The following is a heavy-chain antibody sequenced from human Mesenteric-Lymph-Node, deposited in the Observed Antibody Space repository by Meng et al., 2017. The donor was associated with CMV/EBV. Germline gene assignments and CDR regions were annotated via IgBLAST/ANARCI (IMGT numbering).Heavy chain of an antibody. CDR2: INRSGRT. V-gene: IGHV4-34*01. J-gene: IGHJ4*02. Sequence: DTLSLTCAVYGGSFSGYYWSWFRQPPGKGLEWIGEINRSGRTNSHPSLKGRVTISVDTSKNQFSLKLSSVTAADTAVYYCARDELDYWGQGTLVTVSS. CDR3: ARDELDY. CDR1: GGSFSGYY.